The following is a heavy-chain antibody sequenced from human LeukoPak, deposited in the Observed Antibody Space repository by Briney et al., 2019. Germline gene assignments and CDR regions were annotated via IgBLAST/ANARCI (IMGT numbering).Heavy chain of an antibody. CDR1: GGTFSSYA. V-gene: IGHV1-69*04. D-gene: IGHD5-12*01. CDR2: IIPILGIA. CDR3: ARGSGYVRPLSDP. Sequence: ASVKVSCKASGGTFSSYAISWVRQAPGQGLEWMGRIIPILGIANYAQKLQGRVTMTTDTSTSTAYMELRSLRSDDTAVYYCARGSGYVRPLSDPWGQGTLVTVSS. J-gene: IGHJ5*02.